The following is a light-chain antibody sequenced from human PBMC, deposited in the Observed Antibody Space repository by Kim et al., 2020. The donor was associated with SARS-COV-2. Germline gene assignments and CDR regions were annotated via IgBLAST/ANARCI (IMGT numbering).Light chain of an antibody. J-gene: IGKJ2*03. CDR1: QDIYNN. CDR3: QQYAKRLS. Sequence: IQMTQSPSSLSASVGDRVTITCQASQDIYNNLNWYQQKAGKAPKLLIFDASNLDIGVPSRFSGSGSGTDFTFTISSPQPEDIATYYCQQYAKRLSFGQGTKLEI. CDR2: DAS. V-gene: IGKV1-33*01.